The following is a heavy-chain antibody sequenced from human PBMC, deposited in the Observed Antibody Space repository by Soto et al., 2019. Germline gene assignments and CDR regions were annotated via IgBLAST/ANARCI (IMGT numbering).Heavy chain of an antibody. V-gene: IGHV4-30-2*01. CDR1: GGSISNGGYS. CDR2: SYRSGGT. Sequence: QLQLQESGSGLVKPSQTLSLTCAVSGGSISNGGYSWSWIRQPPGKGLEWIGYSYRSGGTYYNASLKSRVSISVDRSKNQFSLKLSSVTAADTAVYYCARVPSPWGQGTQVTVSS. CDR3: ARVPSP. J-gene: IGHJ5*02.